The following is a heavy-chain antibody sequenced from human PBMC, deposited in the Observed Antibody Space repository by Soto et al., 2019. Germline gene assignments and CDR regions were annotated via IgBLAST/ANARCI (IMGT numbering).Heavy chain of an antibody. Sequence: PGGFLRLSCAASGFTFSSYAMNWVRQAPGKGLEWVSVISGSGGSTYYADSVKGRFTISRDNSKNTLYLQMNSLRAEDTAVYYCAKRNYGSEFDSWGLGTLVTVSS. CDR2: ISGSGGST. J-gene: IGHJ4*02. CDR3: AKRNYGSEFDS. CDR1: GFTFSSYA. D-gene: IGHD3-10*01. V-gene: IGHV3-23*01.